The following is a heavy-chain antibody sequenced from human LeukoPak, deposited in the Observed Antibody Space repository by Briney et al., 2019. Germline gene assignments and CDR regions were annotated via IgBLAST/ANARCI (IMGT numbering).Heavy chain of an antibody. CDR2: IRSKAYGGTT. D-gene: IGHD3-22*01. CDR1: GFTFGDYA. Sequence: GGSLRLSCTASGFTFGDYAMSWFRQAPGKGLEWVGFIRSKAYGGTTEYAASVKGRFTISRDDSKSIAYLQMNSLKTEDTAVYYCTRKSAYYYDSSGYYLWDPFDYWGQGTLVTVSS. CDR3: TRKSAYYYDSSGYYLWDPFDY. J-gene: IGHJ4*02. V-gene: IGHV3-49*03.